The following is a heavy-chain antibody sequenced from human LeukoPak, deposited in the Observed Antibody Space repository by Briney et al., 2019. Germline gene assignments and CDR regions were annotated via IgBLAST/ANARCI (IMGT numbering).Heavy chain of an antibody. CDR1: GYTFTSYG. CDR2: ISAYNGNT. V-gene: IGHV1-18*01. Sequence: ASVKVSCKASGYTFTSYGISWVRQAPGQGLEWMGWISAYNGNTNYAQKLQGRVTMTTDTSTSTAYMEVSSLRYEDTAVYYCARRAVDNSYYYYMDVWGKGTTVTVSS. J-gene: IGHJ6*03. D-gene: IGHD6-19*01. CDR3: ARRAVDNSYYYYMDV.